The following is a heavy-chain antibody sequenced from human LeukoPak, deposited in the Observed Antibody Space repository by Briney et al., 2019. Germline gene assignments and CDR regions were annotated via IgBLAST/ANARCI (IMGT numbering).Heavy chain of an antibody. D-gene: IGHD5-12*01. CDR2: IKSKTDGGTT. Sequence: PGGSLRLSCAASGFTFSSYAMSWVRQAPGKGLEWVGRIKSKTDGGTTDYAAPVKGRITISRDDSKNTLYLQMNSLKTEDTAVYYCTTASHSGYDFLPVTKIYYYYYYMDVWGKGTTVTVSS. CDR3: TTASHSGYDFLPVTKIYYYYYYMDV. CDR1: GFTFSSYA. J-gene: IGHJ6*03. V-gene: IGHV3-15*01.